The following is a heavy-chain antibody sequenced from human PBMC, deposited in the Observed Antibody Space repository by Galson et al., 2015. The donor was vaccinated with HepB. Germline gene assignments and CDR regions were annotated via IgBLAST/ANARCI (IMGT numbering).Heavy chain of an antibody. V-gene: IGHV3-74*01. J-gene: IGHJ3*02. Sequence: SLRLSCAASGFTFSSYWMHWVRQAPGKGLVWVSRINSDGSSTSYADSVKGRFTISRDNAKNTLYLQMNSLRAEDTAVYYCARQVDFDAFDIWGQGTMVTVSS. CDR3: ARQVDFDAFDI. D-gene: IGHD5-12*01. CDR2: INSDGSST. CDR1: GFTFSSYW.